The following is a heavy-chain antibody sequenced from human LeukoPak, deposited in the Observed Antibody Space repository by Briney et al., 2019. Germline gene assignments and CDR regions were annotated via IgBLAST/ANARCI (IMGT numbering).Heavy chain of an antibody. CDR1: GGSISSSSYY. Sequence: SETLSLTCTVSGGSISSSSYYWGWIRQPPGKGLEWIGYIHYSGSPNYNPSLKSRPSLSVDTSKNQISLRLSSATAADTAVYFCARAYRSSWYANWFDPWGQGTLVTVSS. J-gene: IGHJ5*02. CDR2: IHYSGSP. D-gene: IGHD6-13*01. V-gene: IGHV4-61*05. CDR3: ARAYRSSWYANWFDP.